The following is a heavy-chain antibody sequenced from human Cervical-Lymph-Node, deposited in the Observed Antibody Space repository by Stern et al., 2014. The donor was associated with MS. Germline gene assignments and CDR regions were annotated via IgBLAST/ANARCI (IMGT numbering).Heavy chain of an antibody. CDR1: GFTFDGYA. Sequence: EVQLVESGGGLVQPGRSLRLYCVASGFTFDGYAMHWVRQAPGKGLEWVSGISWNGGSRNSADSVKDRVTISRDNAKNSLDLKLSSLRPEDTAFYYCAKTLGRSYHDPFDMWGQGTMVIVSS. CDR3: AKTLGRSYHDPFDM. J-gene: IGHJ3*02. D-gene: IGHD3-16*02. CDR2: ISWNGGSR. V-gene: IGHV3-9*01.